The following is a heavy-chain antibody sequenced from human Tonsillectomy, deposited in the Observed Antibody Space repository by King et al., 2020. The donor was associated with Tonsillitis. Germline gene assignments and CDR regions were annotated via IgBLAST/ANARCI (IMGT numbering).Heavy chain of an antibody. D-gene: IGHD2-2*01. CDR1: GGSISSYY. CDR3: ARGLVVVVQAAMPATYYSYGMDV. J-gene: IGHJ6*02. V-gene: IGHV4-59*01. Sequence: QLQESGPGLVKPSETLSLTCTVSGGSISSYYWSWIRQPPGKGLEWIGYIYYSGSTNYNPSLKSRVTISVDTSKNQFSLKLSSVTAADTAVYYCARGLVVVVQAAMPATYYSYGMDVWGQGTTVTVSS. CDR2: IYYSGST.